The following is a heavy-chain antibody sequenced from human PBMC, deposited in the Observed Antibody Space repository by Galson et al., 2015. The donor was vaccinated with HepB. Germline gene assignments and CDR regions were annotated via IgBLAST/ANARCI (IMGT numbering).Heavy chain of an antibody. D-gene: IGHD5-18*01. J-gene: IGHJ4*02. CDR1: GFTFSRHG. Sequence: SLRLSYAASGFTFSRHGIHWVRQAPGKGLECVAMIWHDGSNQLYADSVKGRFTISRDNSKNKLYLQMNSLRAEDTAIYYCVRESLMAMVTFDLWGRGTLVTVSS. CDR3: VRESLMAMVTFDL. CDR2: IWHDGSNQ. V-gene: IGHV3-33*01.